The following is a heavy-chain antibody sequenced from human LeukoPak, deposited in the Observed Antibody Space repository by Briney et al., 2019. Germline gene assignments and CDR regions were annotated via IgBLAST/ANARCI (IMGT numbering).Heavy chain of an antibody. Sequence: GGSLRLSCAASGFTFSAYWMSWVRQAPGKGLEWAANIKQDGSEKYYVDSVKGRFTISRDNAKNSLYLQMNSLRAEDTAVYYCARVGLAIYYYFDFWGQGTLVTVSS. CDR2: IKQDGSEK. CDR3: ARVGLAIYYYFDF. CDR1: GFTFSAYW. V-gene: IGHV3-7*03. J-gene: IGHJ4*02. D-gene: IGHD5-12*01.